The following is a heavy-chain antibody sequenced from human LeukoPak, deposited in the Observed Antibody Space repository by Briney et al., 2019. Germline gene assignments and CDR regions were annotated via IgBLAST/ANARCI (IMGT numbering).Heavy chain of an antibody. CDR2: ISYDGSNK. D-gene: IGHD2-2*01. CDR1: GFTFSSYA. J-gene: IGHJ4*02. CDR3: ARAGGLVVVPAAMPLDY. Sequence: GGSLRLSCAASGFTFSSYAMHWVRQAPGKGLEWVAVISYDGSNKYYADSVKGRFTTSRDNSKNTLYLQMNSLRAEDTAVYYCARAGGLVVVPAAMPLDYWGQGTLVTVSS. V-gene: IGHV3-30-3*01.